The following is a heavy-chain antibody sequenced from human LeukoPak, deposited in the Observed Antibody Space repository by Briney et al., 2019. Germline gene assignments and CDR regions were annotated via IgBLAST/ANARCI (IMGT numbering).Heavy chain of an antibody. D-gene: IGHD3-22*01. CDR1: GGSISSYY. J-gene: IGHJ4*02. CDR3: ARAQWVYDSSGYYYFDY. CDR2: IYYSGST. Sequence: SETLSLTCTVSGGSISSYYWSWIRQPPGKGREWIWYIYYSGSTNYNPSLKSRVTISVETSKNQFSLKLSSVTAADTAVYYCARAQWVYDSSGYYYFDYWGQGTLVTVSS. V-gene: IGHV4-59*01.